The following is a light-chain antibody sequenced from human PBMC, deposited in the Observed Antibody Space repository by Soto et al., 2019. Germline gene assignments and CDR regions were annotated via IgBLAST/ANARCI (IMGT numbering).Light chain of an antibody. Sequence: HLTHSPSSLSASLLDRVMITFLASQSVSRSLNWYQQKAGQAPKLLIYAASTLESGVPSRFSATVSGTEFSLTITSLQPEDFATYYCQQLFDSPITFGQGTRLEIK. CDR3: QQLFDSPIT. CDR2: AAS. J-gene: IGKJ5*01. V-gene: IGKV1-9*01. CDR1: QSVSRS.